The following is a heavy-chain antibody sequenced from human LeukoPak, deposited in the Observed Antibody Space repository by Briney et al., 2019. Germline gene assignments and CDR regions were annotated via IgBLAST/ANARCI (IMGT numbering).Heavy chain of an antibody. D-gene: IGHD5-18*01. CDR3: AKAGYSPHYYYMDV. J-gene: IGHJ6*03. CDR2: ISWDGGST. V-gene: IGHV3-43D*03. Sequence: GGSLRLSRAASGFTFDDYAMHWVRQAPGKGLEWVSLISWDGGSTYYADSVKGRFTISRDNSKNSLYLQMNSLRAEDTALYYCAKAGYSPHYYYMDVWGKGTTVTVSS. CDR1: GFTFDDYA.